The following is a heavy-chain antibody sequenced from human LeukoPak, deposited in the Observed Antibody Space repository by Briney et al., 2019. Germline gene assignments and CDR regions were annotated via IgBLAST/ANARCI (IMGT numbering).Heavy chain of an antibody. CDR3: ARAVLRYYFDY. CDR1: GGTFSSYA. V-gene: IGHV1-69*04. Sequence: SVKVSCKASGGTFSSYAISWVRQAPGQGLEWMGRIIPILGIANYAQKFQGRVTITADKSTSTAYMELSSLRSEDTAVYYCARAVLRYYFDYWGQGTLVTVSS. CDR2: IIPILGIA. J-gene: IGHJ4*02.